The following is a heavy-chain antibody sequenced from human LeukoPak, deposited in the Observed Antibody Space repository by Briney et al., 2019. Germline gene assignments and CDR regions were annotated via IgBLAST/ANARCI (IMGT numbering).Heavy chain of an antibody. CDR1: GGSISSYY. D-gene: IGHD6-19*01. V-gene: IGHV4-59*01. CDR3: ARDPSDGSGCDFDY. CDR2: IYYSGST. Sequence: PSETLSLTCTVSGGSISSYYWSWIRQPPGKGLEWIGYIYYSGSTNYNPSLKSRVTISVDTSKNQFSLELSSVTAAVTAVYYCARDPSDGSGCDFDYWGQGTLVTVSS. J-gene: IGHJ4*02.